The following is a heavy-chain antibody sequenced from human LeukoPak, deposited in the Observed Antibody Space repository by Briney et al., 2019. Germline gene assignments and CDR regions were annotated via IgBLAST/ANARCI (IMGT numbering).Heavy chain of an antibody. J-gene: IGHJ6*04. CDR3: AREWAGSGSSHLVDV. Sequence: SETLSLTCAVYGGCFSGYYWSWIRQPPGKGLEWIGEINHSGSTNYNPSLKSRVTISVDTSKNQFSLKLSSVTAADTAVYYCAREWAGSGSSHLVDVWGKGTTVTVSS. CDR2: INHSGST. V-gene: IGHV4-34*01. D-gene: IGHD1-26*01. CDR1: GGCFSGYY.